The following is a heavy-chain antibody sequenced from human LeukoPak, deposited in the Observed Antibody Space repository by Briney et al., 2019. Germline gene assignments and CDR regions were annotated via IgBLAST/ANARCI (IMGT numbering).Heavy chain of an antibody. J-gene: IGHJ6*02. CDR3: ARGPNRSFDWLSQNYYYCGMAV. D-gene: IGHD3-9*01. V-gene: IGHV4-59*01. CDR1: GGSISSYY. CDR2: IYYSCST. Sequence: SETLSLTCTVSGGSISSYYWSWIRQPPGKGLEWIGYIYYSCSTNYNPSLKSRAPISVDPSKNQFSLKLSSVTAADTALYYWARGPNRSFDWLSQNYYYCGMAVWGQGTTATVSS.